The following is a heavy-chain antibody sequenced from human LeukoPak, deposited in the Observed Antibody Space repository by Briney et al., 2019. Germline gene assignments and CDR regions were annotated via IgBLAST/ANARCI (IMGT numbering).Heavy chain of an antibody. V-gene: IGHV4-38-2*02. Sequence: SETLSLTCTVSSYSISSGYYWGWIRQSPGKGLEWIGHIYYTGNTYYNSSLKSRLTISVDTSKNQFSLKLSSVTAADTAVYYCARFLKYYDSSGYYLDYWGQGTLVTVSS. J-gene: IGHJ4*02. CDR2: IYYTGNT. CDR3: ARFLKYYDSSGYYLDY. CDR1: SYSISSGYY. D-gene: IGHD3-22*01.